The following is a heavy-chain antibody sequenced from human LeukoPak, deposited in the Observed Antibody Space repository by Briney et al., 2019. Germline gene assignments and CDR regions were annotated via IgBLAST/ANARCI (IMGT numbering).Heavy chain of an antibody. V-gene: IGHV3-23*01. D-gene: IGHD3-3*01. CDR3: AKDELEGRQPLDY. CDR1: GFTFISYA. CDR2: ISVSGGST. Sequence: GGSLRLSCAASGFTFISYAMSWVRQAPGKGLEWVSAISVSGGSTYYANSVKGRFTISRDNSKNTLYLQMNSLRAEDTAVYYCAKDELEGRQPLDYWGQGTLVTVSS. J-gene: IGHJ4*02.